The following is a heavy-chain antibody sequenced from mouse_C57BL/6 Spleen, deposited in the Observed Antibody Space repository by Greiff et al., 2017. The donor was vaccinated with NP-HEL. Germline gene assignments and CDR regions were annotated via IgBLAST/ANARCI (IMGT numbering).Heavy chain of an antibody. CDR2: ISYDGSN. J-gene: IGHJ2*01. CDR3: AREYPGHFDY. D-gene: IGHD5-1-1*01. CDR1: GYSITSGYY. Sequence: EVQLQQSGPGLVKPSQSLSLTCSVTGYSITSGYYWNWIRQFPGNKLEWMGYISYDGSNNYNPSLKNRISITRDTSKNQFFLKLNSVTTEDTATYYCAREYPGHFDYWGQGTTLTVSS. V-gene: IGHV3-6*01.